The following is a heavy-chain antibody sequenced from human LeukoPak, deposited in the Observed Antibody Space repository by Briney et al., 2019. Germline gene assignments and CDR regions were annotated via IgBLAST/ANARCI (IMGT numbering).Heavy chain of an antibody. CDR3: ARLYGTFLEWSPYFDY. CDR1: GFTFRGFD. CDR2: IYSGGST. D-gene: IGHD3-3*02. Sequence: PGGSLRLSCEASGFTFRGFDMNWVRQAPGKGLEWVSVIYSGGSTYYADSVKGRFTISRHNSKNTLYLQMNSLRAEDTAVYYCARLYGTFLEWSPYFDYWGQGTLVTVSS. V-gene: IGHV3-53*04. J-gene: IGHJ4*02.